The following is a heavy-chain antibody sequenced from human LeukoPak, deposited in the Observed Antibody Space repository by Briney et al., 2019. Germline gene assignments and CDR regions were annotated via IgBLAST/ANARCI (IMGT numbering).Heavy chain of an antibody. J-gene: IGHJ3*02. CDR3: AKGSSHYDILTGYFHDAFDI. V-gene: IGHV3-23*01. CDR1: GFTFSSYA. Sequence: GGSLRLSCAASGFTFSSYAMSWVRQAPGKGLEWVSAISGSGGSTYYADSVKGRFTISRDNSKDTLYLQMNSLRAEDTAVYHCAKGSSHYDILTGYFHDAFDIWGQGTMVTVSS. D-gene: IGHD3-9*01. CDR2: ISGSGGST.